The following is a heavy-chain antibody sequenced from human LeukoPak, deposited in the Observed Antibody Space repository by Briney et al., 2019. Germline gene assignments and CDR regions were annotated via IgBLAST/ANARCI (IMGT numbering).Heavy chain of an antibody. CDR3: ARQERAPDYYDSSGYHSDWFDP. Sequence: PSETLSLTCTVSGGSISSSSYYWGWIRQPPGKGLEWIGSIYYSGSTYYNPSLKSRVTISVDTSKNQSSLKLSSVTAADTAVYYCARQERAPDYYDSSGYHSDWFDPWGQGTLVTVSS. CDR2: IYYSGST. D-gene: IGHD3-22*01. V-gene: IGHV4-39*01. CDR1: GGSISSSSYY. J-gene: IGHJ5*02.